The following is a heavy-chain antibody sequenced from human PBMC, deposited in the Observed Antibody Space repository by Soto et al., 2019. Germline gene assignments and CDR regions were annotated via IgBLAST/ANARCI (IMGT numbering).Heavy chain of an antibody. V-gene: IGHV3-30-3*01. J-gene: IGHJ4*02. CDR1: GFTFSSYA. D-gene: IGHD3-22*01. CDR3: ARPYYYDSSGYYSSLDY. CDR2: ISYDGSNK. Sequence: GGSLRLSCAASGFTFSSYAMHWVRQAPGKGLEWVAVISYDGSNKYYADSVKGRFTISRDNSENTLYLQMNSLRAEDTAVYYCARPYYYDSSGYYSSLDYWGQGTLVTVSS.